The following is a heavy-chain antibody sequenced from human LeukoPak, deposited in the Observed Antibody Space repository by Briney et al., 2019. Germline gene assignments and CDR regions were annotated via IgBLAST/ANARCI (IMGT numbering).Heavy chain of an antibody. J-gene: IGHJ4*02. CDR3: ARGVGATPTDVXY. V-gene: IGHV1-2*06. D-gene: IGHD1-26*01. Sequence: GASVKVSCKASGYTFTGYYMHWVRQAPGQGLEWMGRINPNSGGTNYAQKFQGRVTMTRDTSISTAYMELSRLRSDDTAVYYCARGVGATPTDVXYWGQGTLVTVSS. CDR2: INPNSGGT. CDR1: GYTFTGYY.